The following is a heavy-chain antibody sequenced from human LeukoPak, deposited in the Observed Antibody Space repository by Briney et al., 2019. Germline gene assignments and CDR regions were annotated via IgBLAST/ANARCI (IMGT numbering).Heavy chain of an antibody. CDR2: ISGSGGST. V-gene: IGHV3-23*01. CDR1: GFTFSSYG. Sequence: GGSLRLSCAASGFTFSSYGMSWVRQAPGKGLEWVSAISGSGGSTYYADSVKGRFTISRDNSKNTLYLQMNSLRAEDTAVYYCATSPYYYDSSGSGQDYFDYWGQGTLVTVSS. J-gene: IGHJ4*02. CDR3: ATSPYYYDSSGSGQDYFDY. D-gene: IGHD3-22*01.